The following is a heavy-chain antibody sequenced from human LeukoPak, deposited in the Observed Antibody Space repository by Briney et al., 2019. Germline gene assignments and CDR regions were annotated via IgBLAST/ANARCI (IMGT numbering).Heavy chain of an antibody. J-gene: IGHJ4*02. CDR3: ARDRSGICGGDCSYSYFDY. V-gene: IGHV4-59*01. CDR1: GGSFSGYY. D-gene: IGHD2-21*01. Sequence: SETLSLTCAVYGGSFSGYYWSWIRQPPGKGLEWIGYIYYSGSTNYNPSLKSRVTISVDTSKNQFSLKLSSVTAADTAVYYCARDRSGICGGDCSYSYFDYWGQGTLVTVSS. CDR2: IYYSGST.